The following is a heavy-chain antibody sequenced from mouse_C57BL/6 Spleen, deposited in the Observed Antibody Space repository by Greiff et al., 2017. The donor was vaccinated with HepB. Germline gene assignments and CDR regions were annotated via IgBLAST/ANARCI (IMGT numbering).Heavy chain of an antibody. J-gene: IGHJ3*01. CDR2: IDPSDSYT. CDR1: GYTFTSYW. D-gene: IGHD1-1*01. Sequence: VQLQQPGAELVRPGTSVKLSCKASGYTFTSYWMHWVKQRPGQGLEWIGVIDPSDSYTNYNQKFKGKATLTVDTSSSTAYMQLSSLTSEDSAVYYCAREVDGSSSFAYWGQGTLVTVSA. CDR3: AREVDGSSSFAY. V-gene: IGHV1-59*01.